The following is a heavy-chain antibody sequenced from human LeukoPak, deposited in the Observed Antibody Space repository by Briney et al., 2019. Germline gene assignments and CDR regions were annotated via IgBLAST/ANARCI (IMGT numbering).Heavy chain of an antibody. J-gene: IGHJ4*02. Sequence: PGRSLRLSCAASGFTFSNYGMHWVRQAPGKGLEWVAVIWYDGSRKYYEDSVKGRFTISRDNSKNTLYLQMNSLSAEDTAVYYCATTQTTPFYFDYWGQGTLVTVSS. CDR1: GFTFSNYG. CDR3: ATTQTTPFYFDY. V-gene: IGHV3-33*01. D-gene: IGHD2-15*01. CDR2: IWYDGSRK.